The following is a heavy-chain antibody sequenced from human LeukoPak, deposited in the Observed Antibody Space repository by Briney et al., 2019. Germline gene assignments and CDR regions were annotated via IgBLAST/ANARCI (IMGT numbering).Heavy chain of an antibody. D-gene: IGHD6-13*01. CDR2: IYYSGST. CDR3: ARSLKYSSSWYPTPQYYFDY. V-gene: IGHV4-39*07. Sequence: SETLSLTCTVSGGSISSSSYYWGWIRQPPGKGLEWIGSIYYSGSTYYNPSLKSRVTISVDTSKNQFSLKLSSVTAADTAVYYCARSLKYSSSWYPTPQYYFDYWGQGTLVTVSS. J-gene: IGHJ4*02. CDR1: GGSISSSSYY.